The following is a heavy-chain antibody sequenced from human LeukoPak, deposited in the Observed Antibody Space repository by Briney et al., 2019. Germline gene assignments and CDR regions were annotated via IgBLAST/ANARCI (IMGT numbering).Heavy chain of an antibody. CDR2: ISGDGTTT. CDR1: GFTFSNCF. Sequence: GGSLRLSCAASGFTFSNCFMHWVRQAPGKGLVWVSRISGDGTTTMYADSVKGRFTISRDNAKNTLYPQMNSLRDEDTAVYYCARRVDATRWFDPWGQGTLVAVSS. J-gene: IGHJ5*02. D-gene: IGHD2-15*01. V-gene: IGHV3-74*03. CDR3: ARRVDATRWFDP.